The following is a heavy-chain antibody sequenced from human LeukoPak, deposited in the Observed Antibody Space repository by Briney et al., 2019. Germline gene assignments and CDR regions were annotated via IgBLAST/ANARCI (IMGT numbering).Heavy chain of an antibody. CDR3: ARDGTGYSSGWYYWYFDL. Sequence: ASVKVSCKASGYTFTGYYMHWVRQAPGQGLEWMGWINPNSGGTNYAQKVQGRVTMTRDTSISTAYMELSRLRSDDTAVYYCARDGTGYSSGWYYWYFDLWGRGTLVTVSS. D-gene: IGHD6-19*01. CDR2: INPNSGGT. CDR1: GYTFTGYY. J-gene: IGHJ2*01. V-gene: IGHV1-2*02.